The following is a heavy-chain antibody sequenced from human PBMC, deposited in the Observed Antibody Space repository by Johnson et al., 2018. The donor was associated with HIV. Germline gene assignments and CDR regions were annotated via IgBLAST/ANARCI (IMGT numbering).Heavy chain of an antibody. D-gene: IGHD6-6*01. CDR3: AKDRGAARAFDAFDI. CDR2: IWYAGSTQ. Sequence: QVQLVESGGGVVQPGRSLRLSCAASGFTFSSYGLHWVRQAPGKGLEWVAVIWYAGSTQYYADSVQGRFTTSRDNSKNTLYQQMNSRGAEDTAVYYCAKDRGAARAFDAFDIWGQGTMVTVSS. V-gene: IGHV3-33*06. CDR1: GFTFSSYG. J-gene: IGHJ3*02.